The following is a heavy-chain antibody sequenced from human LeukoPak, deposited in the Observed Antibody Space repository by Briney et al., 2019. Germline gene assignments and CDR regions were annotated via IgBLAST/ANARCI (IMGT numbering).Heavy chain of an antibody. V-gene: IGHV3-23*01. CDR2: ISGSGGST. CDR1: GFTFSSYA. CDR3: ARSRLALDY. J-gene: IGHJ4*02. D-gene: IGHD6-19*01. Sequence: PGGSLRLSCAASGFTFSSYAMSWVRQAPGKGLEWVSSISGSGGSTYYADSVKGRFTISRDNAKNSLYLQMNSLRAEDTAVYYCARSRLALDYWGQGTLVTVSS.